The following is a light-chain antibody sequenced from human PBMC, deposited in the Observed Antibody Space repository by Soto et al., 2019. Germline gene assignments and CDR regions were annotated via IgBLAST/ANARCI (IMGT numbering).Light chain of an antibody. J-gene: IGKJ1*01. CDR3: QQYGTYKT. V-gene: IGKV3-20*01. CDR1: QSVSSSY. CDR2: VTS. Sequence: VLTQSPDTLSLSPGERATLSCRASQSVSSSYLAWYQQKPGQAPRLLIYVTSIRATGIPDRFSGSGSGTDFTLTISRLEPEDFAVYYCQQYGTYKTFGQGTKVDIK.